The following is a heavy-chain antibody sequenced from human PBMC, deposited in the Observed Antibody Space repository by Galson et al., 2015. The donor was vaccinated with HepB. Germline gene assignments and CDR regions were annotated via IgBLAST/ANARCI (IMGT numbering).Heavy chain of an antibody. CDR3: ERDSVVIAPAY. CDR1: GLTFSRYT. V-gene: IGHV3-48*01. J-gene: IGHJ4*02. Sequence: SLRLSCAASGLTFSRYTMNWVRQAPGKGLEWIATISRSSRTILYAEFVKGRFTISRDNAKNSLYLQMNSLKAEDTAVYYCERDSVVIAPAYWCERPRVTVAS. D-gene: IGHD3-10*01. CDR2: ISRSSRTI.